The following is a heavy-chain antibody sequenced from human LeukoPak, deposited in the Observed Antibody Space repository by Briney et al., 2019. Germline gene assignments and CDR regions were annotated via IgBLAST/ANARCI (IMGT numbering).Heavy chain of an antibody. Sequence: SETLSLTCAVYGGSFSGYYWSWIRQPPGKGLEWIGEINHSGSTNYNPSLKSRVTISVDTSKNQFSLKLSSVTAADTAVYYCARDPRTVRIWGRGTLVTVSS. J-gene: IGHJ4*02. V-gene: IGHV4-34*01. CDR1: GGSFSGYY. CDR2: INHSGST. CDR3: ARDPRTVRI. D-gene: IGHD1-1*01.